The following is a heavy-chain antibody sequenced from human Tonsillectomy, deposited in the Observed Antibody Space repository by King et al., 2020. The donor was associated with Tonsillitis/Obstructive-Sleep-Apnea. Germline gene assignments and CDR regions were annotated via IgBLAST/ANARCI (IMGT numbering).Heavy chain of an antibody. J-gene: IGHJ4*02. Sequence: VQLQESGPGLVKPSETLSLTCTVSGGSISTYYWSWIRQPPGKGLEWIGYIYYSGSTNYNPSLKSRVAISVDTSKTQFSLKLSSLTAADTAVYYCARDDGDYFDYWGQGTRVTVSS. V-gene: IGHV4-59*01. CDR3: ARDDGDYFDY. D-gene: IGHD3-10*01. CDR2: IYYSGST. CDR1: GGSISTYY.